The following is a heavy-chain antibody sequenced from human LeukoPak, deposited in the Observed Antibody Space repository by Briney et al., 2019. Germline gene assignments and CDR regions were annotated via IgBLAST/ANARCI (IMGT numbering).Heavy chain of an antibody. J-gene: IGHJ2*01. CDR2: IYSGGST. Sequence: GGSLRLSCAASGFTVSSNYMSWVRQAPGKGLEWVSVIYSGGSTYYADSVKGRFTISRDNSKNTLYLQMNSLRAEDTAVYYCARQWLVRWYFDLWGRGTLVTVSS. D-gene: IGHD6-19*01. CDR1: GFTVSSNY. V-gene: IGHV3-66*04. CDR3: ARQWLVRWYFDL.